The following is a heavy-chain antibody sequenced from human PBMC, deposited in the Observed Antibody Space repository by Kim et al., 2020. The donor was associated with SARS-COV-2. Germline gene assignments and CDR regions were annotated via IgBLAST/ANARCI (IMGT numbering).Heavy chain of an antibody. CDR1: GFTFSSYA. CDR2: ISGSGTST. D-gene: IGHD4-17*01. V-gene: IGHV3-23*01. J-gene: IGHJ4*02. CDR3: AKGIVATVTGSDY. Sequence: GGSLRLSCAASGFTFSSYAMSWVRQAPGKGLEWVSGISGSGTSTYYADSVKGRFTISRDNSKNTLYLQMNSLRGEDTAEYYCAKGIVATVTGSDYWGQGTLVTVSS.